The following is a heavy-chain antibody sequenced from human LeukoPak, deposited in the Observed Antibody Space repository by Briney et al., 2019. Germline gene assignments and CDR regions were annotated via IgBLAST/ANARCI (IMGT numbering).Heavy chain of an antibody. CDR3: AREMKISRFDAFDI. CDR2: INPYRGDK. J-gene: IGHJ3*02. D-gene: IGHD2/OR15-2a*01. CDR1: GYTFNTYY. V-gene: IGHV1-2*06. Sequence: ASVKVSCKTSGYTFNTYYLHWVRQAPGQGLEWMGRINPYRGDKTFAQRFQGRVTMTRDTSISTAYMELSKLRSDDTAVYYCAREMKISRFDAFDIWGQGTMVTVSS.